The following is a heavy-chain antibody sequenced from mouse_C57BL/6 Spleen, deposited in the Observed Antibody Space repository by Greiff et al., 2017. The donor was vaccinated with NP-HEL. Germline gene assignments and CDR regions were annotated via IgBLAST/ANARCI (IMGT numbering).Heavy chain of an antibody. J-gene: IGHJ2*01. CDR3: ARGGTGYYFDY. V-gene: IGHV1-81*01. CDR1: GYTFTSYG. Sequence: QVTLKESGAELARPGASVKLSCKASGYTFTSYGISWVKQRTGQGLEWIGEIYPRSGNTYYNEKFKGKATLTADKSSSTAYMELRSLTSEDSAVYFCARGGTGYYFDYWGQGTTLTVSS. CDR2: IYPRSGNT. D-gene: IGHD3-3*01.